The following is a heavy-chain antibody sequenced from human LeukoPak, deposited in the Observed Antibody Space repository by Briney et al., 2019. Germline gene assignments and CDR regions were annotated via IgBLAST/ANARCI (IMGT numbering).Heavy chain of an antibody. Sequence: PSETLSLTCAVSGGSLSGYYWSWIRQSPGKGLEWMGDIHHDGRTKYKSSFKSRVTIFLDSSKNEVSLRLSPVTPADTALYFCARDAVPRDYGATVNAYDLWGQGTMVTVAP. V-gene: IGHV4-34*01. CDR2: IHHDGRT. D-gene: IGHD4-17*01. CDR1: GGSLSGYY. J-gene: IGHJ3*01. CDR3: ARDAVPRDYGATVNAYDL.